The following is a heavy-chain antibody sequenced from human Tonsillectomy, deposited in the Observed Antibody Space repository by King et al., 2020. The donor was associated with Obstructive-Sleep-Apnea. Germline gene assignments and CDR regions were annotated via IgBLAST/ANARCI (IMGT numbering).Heavy chain of an antibody. CDR2: IIPMPGTS. Sequence: QLVQSGAEVKKPGSSVTVSCKASGGTVTTDTISWVRQAPGQGLEWMGGIIPMPGTSHYAQKCQGRVIITADASTNIVFMQLNSLRSEDTAVYYCARDLTGMDVWGQGTSVAVSS. V-gene: IGHV1-69*16. D-gene: IGHD3-9*01. CDR3: ARDLTGMDV. J-gene: IGHJ6*02. CDR1: GGTVTTDT.